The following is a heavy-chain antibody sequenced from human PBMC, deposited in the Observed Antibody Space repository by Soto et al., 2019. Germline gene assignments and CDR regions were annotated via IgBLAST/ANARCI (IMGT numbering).Heavy chain of an antibody. CDR3: ARDGRSSWYDAFDI. J-gene: IGHJ3*02. Sequence: GASVKVSCKASGGTFSSYAISWVRQAPGQGLEWMGGIIPIFGTANYAQKFQGRVTITADESTSTAYMELSSLRSEDTAVYYCARDGRSSWYDAFDIWGQGTMVTVSS. CDR2: IIPIFGTA. D-gene: IGHD6-13*01. CDR1: GGTFSSYA. V-gene: IGHV1-69*13.